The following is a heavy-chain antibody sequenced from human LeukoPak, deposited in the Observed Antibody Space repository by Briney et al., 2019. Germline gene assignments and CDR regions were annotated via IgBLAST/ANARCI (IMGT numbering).Heavy chain of an antibody. CDR3: ARGTSSTTLNWFDP. Sequence: GGSLKLSCAASGFTFSSYSMNWVRQAPGKGLEWVSSISSSSSYIYYADSVQGRFTISRDNAKDSLYLQMNSLRAEDTAVYYCARGTSSTTLNWFDPWGQGTLVTVSS. V-gene: IGHV3-21*01. CDR1: GFTFSSYS. J-gene: IGHJ5*02. CDR2: ISSSSSYI. D-gene: IGHD2-2*01.